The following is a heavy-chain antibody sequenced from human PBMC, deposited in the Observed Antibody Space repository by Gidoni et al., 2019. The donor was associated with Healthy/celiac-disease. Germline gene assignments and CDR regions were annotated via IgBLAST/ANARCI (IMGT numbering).Heavy chain of an antibody. V-gene: IGHV3-23*01. CDR2: ISGSGGST. J-gene: IGHJ4*02. D-gene: IGHD6-19*01. CDR1: GFTFSSYA. CDR3: AYINRAKVAGNTSDY. Sequence: EVQLLESGGGLVQPGGSLRLSCAASGFTFSSYAMSWVRQAPGKGLEVSSAISGSGGSTYYADSVKGRFTISRDNSKNTLYLQMNSLRAEDTAVYYCAYINRAKVAGNTSDYWGQGTLVTVSS.